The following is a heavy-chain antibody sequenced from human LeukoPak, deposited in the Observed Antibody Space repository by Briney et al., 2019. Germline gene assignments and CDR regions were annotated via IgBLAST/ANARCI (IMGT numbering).Heavy chain of an antibody. CDR3: ARGPPLWFGYSPFDP. Sequence: SETLSLTCAVYGGSFSGYYWSWLRQPPGKGLEWIGEINHSGSTNYNPSLKSRVTISVDTSKNQFSLKLSSVTAADTAMYYCARGPPLWFGYSPFDPWGQGTLVTVSS. J-gene: IGHJ5*02. CDR2: INHSGST. D-gene: IGHD3-10*01. CDR1: GGSFSGYY. V-gene: IGHV4-34*01.